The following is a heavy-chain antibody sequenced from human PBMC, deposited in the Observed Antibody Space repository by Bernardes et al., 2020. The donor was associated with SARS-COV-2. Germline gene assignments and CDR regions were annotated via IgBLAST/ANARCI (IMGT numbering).Heavy chain of an antibody. V-gene: IGHV4-59*01. J-gene: IGHJ1*01. CDR1: GGSLTDYY. D-gene: IGHD1-26*01. CDR3: GRGSTFVQL. CDR2: IYYSGST. Sequence: SETLSLTCTVSGGSLTDYYWSWIRQPPGKGLEWIGYIYYSGSTNFNPSLKSRVTLSVDTSKNQFSLKLTSVTAADTAVYFCGRGSTFVQLWGQGTLVTVSS.